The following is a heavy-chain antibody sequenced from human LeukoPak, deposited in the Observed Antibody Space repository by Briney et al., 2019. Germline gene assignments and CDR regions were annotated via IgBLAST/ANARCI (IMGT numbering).Heavy chain of an antibody. CDR2: ISAYNGNT. CDR3: ARGDCSSTSCYTAY. V-gene: IGHV1-18*01. Sequence: ASVRVSCKASGYTFTSYGISWVRQAPGQGREWMGWISAYNGNTNYAQKLQGRVTMTTDTSTSTAYMELRSLRSDYTAVYYCARGDCSSTSCYTAYWGQGTLVTVSS. CDR1: GYTFTSYG. J-gene: IGHJ4*02. D-gene: IGHD2-2*02.